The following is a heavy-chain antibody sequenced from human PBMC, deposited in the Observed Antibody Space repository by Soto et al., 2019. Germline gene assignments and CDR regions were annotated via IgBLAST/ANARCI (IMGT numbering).Heavy chain of an antibody. CDR2: IYYSGST. D-gene: IGHD3-3*01. V-gene: IGHV4-39*01. Sequence: TLSLTCTVSGGSISSSSYYWGWIRQPPGKGLEWIGSIYYSGSTYYNPSLKSRVTISVDTSKNQFSLKLSPVTAADTAVYYCASFSAARSEWLLYYYYYGMDVWGQGATVTVSS. J-gene: IGHJ6*02. CDR1: GGSISSSSYY. CDR3: ASFSAARSEWLLYYYYYGMDV.